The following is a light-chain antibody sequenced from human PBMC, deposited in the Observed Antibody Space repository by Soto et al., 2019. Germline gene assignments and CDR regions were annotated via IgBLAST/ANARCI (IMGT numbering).Light chain of an antibody. V-gene: IGKV1-39*01. CDR1: QSISTY. Sequence: DIQMTQSPSSLSASVGDRVTITCRASQSISTYLNWYQQKPGKAPKLLIYAASSLQSGVPSRFSGSGSGTDFTLTISSLRPEDFAAYYCQQSFHSSWTFGQGTKVEIK. J-gene: IGKJ1*01. CDR2: AAS. CDR3: QQSFHSSWT.